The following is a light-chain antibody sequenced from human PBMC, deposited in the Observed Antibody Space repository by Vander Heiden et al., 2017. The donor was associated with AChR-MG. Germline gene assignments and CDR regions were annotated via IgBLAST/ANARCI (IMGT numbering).Light chain of an antibody. CDR2: CNA. J-gene: IGLJ1*01. V-gene: IGLV1-40*01. CDR1: SANIGAGYD. Sequence: QPVLTQPRSVSGAPGQSVTSTCTGISANIGAGYDVHQHQQPPGPAPKLPIFCNANRPSGVLHRCSGSKSGTYASLVTTCLQAEDEADDYCQSSDSSLSGPLFGPGTKVTVL. CDR3: QSSDSSLSGPL.